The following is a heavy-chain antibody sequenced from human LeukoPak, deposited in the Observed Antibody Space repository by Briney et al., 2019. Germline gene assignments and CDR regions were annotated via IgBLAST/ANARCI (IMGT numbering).Heavy chain of an antibody. CDR2: ISGDGGST. Sequence: AGSLSLSCAAPGFMFHDYAIHWVRQAPGKGLEWVSLISGDGGSTFYADSVKGRYTISRDNAQNSVYLQMNSLRDEDTAVYYCASDRYYSFDNWGQGTLVTVSS. V-gene: IGHV3-43*02. D-gene: IGHD1-26*01. CDR1: GFMFHDYA. CDR3: ASDRYYSFDN. J-gene: IGHJ4*02.